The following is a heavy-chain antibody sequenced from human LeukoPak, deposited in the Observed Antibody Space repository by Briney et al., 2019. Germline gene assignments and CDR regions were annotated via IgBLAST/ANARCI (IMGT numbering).Heavy chain of an antibody. CDR3: AKAGSIRFDY. Sequence: PGGSLRLSCAASGFTFSSYGMHWVRQAPGKGLEWVAFIRYDGSNNYYADSVKGRFTISRDNSKNTLYLQMNSLGAEDTAVYYCAKAGSIRFDYWGQGTLVTVSS. D-gene: IGHD1-26*01. V-gene: IGHV3-30*02. J-gene: IGHJ4*02. CDR2: IRYDGSNN. CDR1: GFTFSSYG.